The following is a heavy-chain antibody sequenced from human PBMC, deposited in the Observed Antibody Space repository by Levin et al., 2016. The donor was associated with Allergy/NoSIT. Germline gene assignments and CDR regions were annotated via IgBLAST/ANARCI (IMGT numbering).Heavy chain of an antibody. CDR3: ARGGGGNYDILTAYYSINFDY. CDR2: LYYSGST. J-gene: IGHJ4*02. V-gene: IGHV4-59*01. D-gene: IGHD3-9*01. Sequence: WIRQPPGKGLEWIGYLYYSGSTNYNPSLTSRVTISVDTSKNQISLRLRSVTAADTAVYYCARGGGGNYDILTAYYSINFDYWGQGTLVTVSS.